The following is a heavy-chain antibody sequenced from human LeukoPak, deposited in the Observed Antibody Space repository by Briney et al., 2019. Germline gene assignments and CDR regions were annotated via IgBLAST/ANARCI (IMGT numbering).Heavy chain of an antibody. CDR3: ARDSTSGSYADY. CDR1: GYTFTGYY. CDR2: INPNSGGT. D-gene: IGHD1-26*01. J-gene: IGHJ4*02. V-gene: IGHV1-2*02. Sequence: ASVKVSCKASGYTFTGYYMHWVRQAPGQGLEWMGWINPNSGGTNYAQKLQGRVTMTTDTSTSTAYMELRSLRSDDTAVYYCARDSTSGSYADYWGQGTLVTVSS.